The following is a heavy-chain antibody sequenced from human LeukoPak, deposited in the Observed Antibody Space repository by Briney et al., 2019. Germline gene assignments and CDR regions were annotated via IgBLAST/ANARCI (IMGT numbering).Heavy chain of an antibody. Sequence: SETLSLTCTVSDDSISIYYWNWIRQPPGKGLDWIGYIHTSGSTNYNPSLKSRVTISVDTSKKQFSLKLSSVTAADTAVYYCARGGGDSSSSQDFDYWSQGTLVTVSS. CDR3: ARGGGDSSSSQDFDY. CDR1: DDSISIYY. CDR2: IHTSGST. D-gene: IGHD6-6*01. V-gene: IGHV4-4*09. J-gene: IGHJ4*01.